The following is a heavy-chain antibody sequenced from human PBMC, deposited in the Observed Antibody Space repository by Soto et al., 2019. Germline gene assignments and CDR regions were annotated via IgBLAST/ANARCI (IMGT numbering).Heavy chain of an antibody. V-gene: IGHV4-59*01. Sequence: SETLSLTCTVSGGSISSYYWSWIRQPPGKGLEWIGYIYYSGSTNYNPSLKSRVTISVDTSKNQFSLKLSSVTAADTAVYYCAREKYSSSAGEVGWLDPWGQGTLVTISS. CDR3: AREKYSSSAGEVGWLDP. J-gene: IGHJ5*02. CDR2: IYYSGST. CDR1: GGSISSYY. D-gene: IGHD6-6*01.